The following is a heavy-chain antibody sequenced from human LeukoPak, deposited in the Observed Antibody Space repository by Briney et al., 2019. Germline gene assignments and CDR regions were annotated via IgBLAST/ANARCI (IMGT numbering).Heavy chain of an antibody. V-gene: IGHV4-4*07. Sequence: PSETLSLTCTVSGGSISSYYWSWIRQPAGKGLEWIGRIYTSGSTNYNPSLKSRVTISVDTSNNQFSLKLSSVTAADTAVYYCARLSGYSGYDKIDYWGQGTLVTVSS. CDR2: IYTSGST. J-gene: IGHJ4*02. D-gene: IGHD5-12*01. CDR3: ARLSGYSGYDKIDY. CDR1: GGSISSYY.